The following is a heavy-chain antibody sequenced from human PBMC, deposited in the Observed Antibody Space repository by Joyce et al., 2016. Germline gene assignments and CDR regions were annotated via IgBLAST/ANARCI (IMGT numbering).Heavy chain of an antibody. J-gene: IGHJ4*02. Sequence: QVQLEQSGAEVKKPGSSVKVSCKTSGDIFNAYGINWVRQAPGQGLEWLGGIVPMSARTDYAQKFRGRLTISAHEPTSTVYMELSSLRSDDTGNYYCARGRGDDVWSGYYGSIDYWGQGTLVSVSS. D-gene: IGHD3-3*01. CDR3: ARGRGDDVWSGYYGSIDY. CDR2: IVPMSART. V-gene: IGHV1-69*01. CDR1: GDIFNAYG.